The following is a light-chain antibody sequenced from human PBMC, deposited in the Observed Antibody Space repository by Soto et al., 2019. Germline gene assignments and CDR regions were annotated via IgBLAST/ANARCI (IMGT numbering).Light chain of an antibody. CDR2: STS. V-gene: IGKV3-20*01. CDR3: QNFGRSPLT. CDR1: QSVDRSD. Sequence: VLTQSPGTLSLSPGESATLSCRGSQSVDRSDIAWYQQKTGQAPRLLIYSTSIRAAGIPARLSVSGSGTDLSLTISRLEPEDFAVYYCQNFGRSPLTCGGGTKVDIK. J-gene: IGKJ4*01.